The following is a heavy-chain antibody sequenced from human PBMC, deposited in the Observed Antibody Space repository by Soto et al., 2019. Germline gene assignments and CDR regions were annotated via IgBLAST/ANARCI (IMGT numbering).Heavy chain of an antibody. CDR3: ARDRGKVWVHY. CDR1: GFTFSDFH. Sequence: QVHLVESGGGLVKPGGSLRLSCTASGFTFSDFHMNWIRQAPGRGLEWISYISTRGSTIHYVDSVKGRFTISRDNAKNSLYLHLTSLGAEDTAVYYCARDRGKVWVHYWGQGTLVTVSS. D-gene: IGHD3-16*01. CDR2: ISTRGSTI. V-gene: IGHV3-11*01. J-gene: IGHJ4*02.